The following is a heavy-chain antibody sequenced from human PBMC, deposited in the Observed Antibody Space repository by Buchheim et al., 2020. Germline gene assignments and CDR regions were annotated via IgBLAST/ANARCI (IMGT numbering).Heavy chain of an antibody. D-gene: IGHD6-13*01. Sequence: QVQLQESGPGLVKPSGTLSLTCSVSGASISSRNWWTWVRQSPGKGLEWIGEIYQSGTTHYNPSLKSRVTISMDKSKNQFSLKVNSVTAADTAVFYCAKTGAQGYLEYWGQG. J-gene: IGHJ4*02. CDR2: IYQSGTT. CDR3: AKTGAQGYLEY. CDR1: GASISSRNW. V-gene: IGHV4-4*02.